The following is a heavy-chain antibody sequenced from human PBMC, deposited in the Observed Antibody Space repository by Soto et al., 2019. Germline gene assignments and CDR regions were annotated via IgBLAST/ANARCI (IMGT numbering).Heavy chain of an antibody. J-gene: IGHJ4*02. CDR3: ARANYYGSPGDFDY. V-gene: IGHV3-48*01. CDR2: ISSSSSTI. Sequence: EVQLVESGGGLVQPGGSLRLSCAASGFTFSSYSMNWVRQAPGKGLEWVSYISSSSSTIYYADSVKGRFTISRDNAKNSLYLQMTSLRAEDTAVYYCARANYYGSPGDFDYWDQGTLVTVSS. CDR1: GFTFSSYS. D-gene: IGHD3-10*01.